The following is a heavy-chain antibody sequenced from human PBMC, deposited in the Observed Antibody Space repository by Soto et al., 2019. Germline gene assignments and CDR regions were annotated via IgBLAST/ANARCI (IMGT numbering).Heavy chain of an antibody. CDR2: ISSTTNYI. CDR3: AREYEDLTSNFDY. CDR1: GFTFTSSI. J-gene: IGHJ4*02. V-gene: IGHV3-21*06. D-gene: IGHD3-3*01. Sequence: SRRRSGATSGFTFTSSIMNWVRQAPGKGLVWVSSISSTTNYIYYGDSMKGRLTISRDNGKNSVYQEIHSLRAEDRAVYYCAREYEDLTSNFDYCGQGTLVTVSS.